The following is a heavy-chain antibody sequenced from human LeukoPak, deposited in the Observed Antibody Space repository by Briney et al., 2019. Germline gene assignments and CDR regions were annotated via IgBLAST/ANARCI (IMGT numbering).Heavy chain of an antibody. Sequence: PGGSLRLSCAASGFTFSSYGMHWVRQAPGKGLGWVAFIRYDGSNKYYADSVKGRFTISRDNSKNTLYLQMNSLRAEDTAVYYCARDDYGDYVSLDAFDIWGQGTMVTVSS. V-gene: IGHV3-30*02. CDR3: ARDDYGDYVSLDAFDI. D-gene: IGHD4-17*01. CDR1: GFTFSSYG. J-gene: IGHJ3*02. CDR2: IRYDGSNK.